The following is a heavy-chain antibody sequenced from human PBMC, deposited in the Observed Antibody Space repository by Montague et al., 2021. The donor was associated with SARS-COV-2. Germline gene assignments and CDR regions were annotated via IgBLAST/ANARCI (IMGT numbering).Heavy chain of an antibody. D-gene: IGHD3-10*01. J-gene: IGHJ4*02. Sequence: SETRSLTCTVSGGSISSSNYYWGWIRQPPGKGLEWIGNMYYSGSTYYNPSLKSRVTISIDTSKNQFSPKLSSVTAADTAVYYCARSLDPSGTYYLPYWGQGTLVTVSS. CDR2: MYYSGST. CDR3: ARSLDPSGTYYLPY. V-gene: IGHV4-39*07. CDR1: GGSISSSNYY.